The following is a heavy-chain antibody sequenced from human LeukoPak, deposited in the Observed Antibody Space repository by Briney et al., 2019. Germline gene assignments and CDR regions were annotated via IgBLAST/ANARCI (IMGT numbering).Heavy chain of an antibody. CDR2: INPNSGGT. V-gene: IGHV1-2*02. J-gene: IGHJ4*02. Sequence: GASVKVSCKASGYTFTAYYMHWVRQAPGQGLEWMGWINPNSGGTNHAQKFQGRVTMTRDTSISTAYMELSRLRSDDTVVYYCARDRVVVPAAFDYWGQGTLVTVSS. CDR1: GYTFTAYY. CDR3: ARDRVVVPAAFDY. D-gene: IGHD2-2*01.